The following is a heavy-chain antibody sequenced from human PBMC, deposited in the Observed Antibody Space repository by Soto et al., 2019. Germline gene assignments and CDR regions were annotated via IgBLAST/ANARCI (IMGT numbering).Heavy chain of an antibody. Sequence: ESGGGLVQPGRSLRLSCAASGFTFDDYAMHWVRQAPGKGLEWVSGISWNSGSIGYADSVKGRFTISRDNAKNSLYLQMNSLRAEDTALYYCAKDRRYYDFWSGSYYYYGMDVWGQGTTVTVSS. J-gene: IGHJ6*02. CDR3: AKDRRYYDFWSGSYYYYGMDV. CDR1: GFTFDDYA. V-gene: IGHV3-9*01. CDR2: ISWNSGSI. D-gene: IGHD3-3*01.